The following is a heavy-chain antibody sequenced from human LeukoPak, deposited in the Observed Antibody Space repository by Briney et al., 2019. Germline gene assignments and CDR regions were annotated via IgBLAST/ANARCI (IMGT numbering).Heavy chain of an antibody. D-gene: IGHD6-19*01. V-gene: IGHV5-51*01. Sequence: AGESLKISCKGSGYSFTSYWIGWVRQMPGKGLEWMGIIYPGDSGTRYSPSFQGQVTISADKSISTAYLQWSSLKASDTAMYYCARSREPIAVAGLFDYWGQGTLVTVSS. CDR1: GYSFTSYW. CDR2: IYPGDSGT. CDR3: ARSREPIAVAGLFDY. J-gene: IGHJ4*02.